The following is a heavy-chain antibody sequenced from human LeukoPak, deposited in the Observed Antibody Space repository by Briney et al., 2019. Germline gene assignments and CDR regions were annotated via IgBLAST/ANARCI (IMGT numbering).Heavy chain of an antibody. Sequence: GGSLRLSCATSQFNFNKFGMTWVRQAPGKGLEWVSSISGNGDPQYADSVQGWFAISRDNSKNTLYLQMNSLRAEDTAVYFCAKDPNGDYIGTFDIWGQGTMVTVSS. CDR2: ISGNGDP. V-gene: IGHV3-23*01. CDR3: AKDPNGDYIGTFDI. CDR1: QFNFNKFG. D-gene: IGHD4-17*01. J-gene: IGHJ3*02.